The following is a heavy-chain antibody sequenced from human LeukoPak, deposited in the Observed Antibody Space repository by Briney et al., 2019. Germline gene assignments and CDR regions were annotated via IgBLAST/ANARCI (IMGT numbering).Heavy chain of an antibody. CDR2: ISGSGGST. J-gene: IGHJ3*02. CDR1: GFTFSGYA. Sequence: PGGSQRLSCAASGFTFSGYAMGWVRQPPGKELEWVSAISGSGGSTYYADSVKGRFPISRDNSKNTLYLQMNSLRGEDTAVYYRAKKRPGYACGIWGEGTMVTVSS. CDR3: AKKRPGYACGI. V-gene: IGHV3-23*01.